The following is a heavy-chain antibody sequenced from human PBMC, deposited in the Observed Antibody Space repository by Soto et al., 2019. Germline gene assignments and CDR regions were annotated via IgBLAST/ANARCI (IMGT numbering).Heavy chain of an antibody. CDR1: GGSFTNYD. Sequence: SETLSLTGAVSGGSFTNYDWSWIRQSPAKCLEWIGEIKHSGETRYHPSLNDRVTMSVDTSRTQFSLKVRSVTAADTAVYYCTRQWSSGYYSDFWGQGTVVTVSS. V-gene: IGHV4-34*01. CDR2: IKHSGET. J-gene: IGHJ4*02. D-gene: IGHD3-22*01. CDR3: TRQWSSGYYSDF.